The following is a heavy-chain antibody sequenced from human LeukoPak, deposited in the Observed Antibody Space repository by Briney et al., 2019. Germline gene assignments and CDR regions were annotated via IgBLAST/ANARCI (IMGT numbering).Heavy chain of an antibody. J-gene: IGHJ5*02. CDR1: GFTFSNYW. D-gene: IGHD3-22*01. CDR3: ARDLGQYYDTSDSWFDP. Sequence: GGSLRLPCAASGFTFSNYWMHWVRQAPGKGLVWVSRINSDGINTSYADSVKGRFTISRDNAKNTLNLQMNSLRAEDTAVYYCARDLGQYYDTSDSWFDPWGQGTLVTVSS. CDR2: INSDGINT. V-gene: IGHV3-74*01.